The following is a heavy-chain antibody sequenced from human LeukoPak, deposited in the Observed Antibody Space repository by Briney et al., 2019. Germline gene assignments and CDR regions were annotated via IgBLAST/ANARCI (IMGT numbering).Heavy chain of an antibody. CDR1: GFTFSSYA. CDR2: ISSSSSTI. J-gene: IGHJ4*02. CDR3: ARVRYSPDY. Sequence: GGALRLSCAASGFTFSSYAMSWVRQAPGKGLEWVSYISSSSSTIYYADSAKGRFTISRDNAKNSLYLQMNSLRAEDTAVYYCARVRYSPDYWGQGTLVTVSS. V-gene: IGHV3-48*01. D-gene: IGHD6-13*01.